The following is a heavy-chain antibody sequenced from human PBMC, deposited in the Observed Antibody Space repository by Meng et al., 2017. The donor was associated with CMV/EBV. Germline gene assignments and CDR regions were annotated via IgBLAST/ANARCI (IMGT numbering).Heavy chain of an antibody. Sequence: SVKVSCKASGGTFSSYASSWVRQAPGQGLEWMGGIIPVLGVANYAQKFQGRVTITADKPTSTAYMERGSLRSEDTAVYYCARAGTGYSGSYLFDYWGQGTLVTVSS. CDR2: IIPVLGVA. CDR1: GGTFSSYA. J-gene: IGHJ4*02. CDR3: ARAGTGYSGSYLFDY. V-gene: IGHV1-69*10. D-gene: IGHD1-26*01.